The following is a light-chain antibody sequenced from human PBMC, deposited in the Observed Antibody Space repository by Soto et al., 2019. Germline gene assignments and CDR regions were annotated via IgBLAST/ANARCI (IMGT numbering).Light chain of an antibody. Sequence: DIQITQSPSSLSASVGDRVTSTCRASQSLNRNLNWYHHKPGKAPTLLIYAASSLQNGVPSRFRGGGSGTEFTLSISSLQPEDFVTYYCQQSFTTASITFGQGTRLEIK. J-gene: IGKJ5*01. CDR3: QQSFTTASIT. V-gene: IGKV1-39*01. CDR1: QSLNRN. CDR2: AAS.